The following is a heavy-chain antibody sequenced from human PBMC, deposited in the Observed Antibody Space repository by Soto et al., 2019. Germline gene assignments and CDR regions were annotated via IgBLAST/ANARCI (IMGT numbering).Heavy chain of an antibody. CDR1: GFTFSSYS. J-gene: IGHJ4*02. CDR2: ISSSSSTI. D-gene: IGHD4-17*01. CDR3: AKVKVDYCDQELYYFDY. Sequence: EVQLVESGGGLVQPGGSLRLSCAASGFTFSSYSMNWVRQAPGKGLEWVSYISSSSSTIYYAESVKGRFTISRDNAKNSLYLQMNSLRDEDTAVYYCAKVKVDYCDQELYYFDYWGQGTLVTVSS. V-gene: IGHV3-48*02.